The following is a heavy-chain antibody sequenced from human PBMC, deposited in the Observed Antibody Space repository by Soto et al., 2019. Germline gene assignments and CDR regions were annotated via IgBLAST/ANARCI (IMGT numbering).Heavy chain of an antibody. V-gene: IGHV1-69*10. CDR2: IIPIFGIA. D-gene: IGHD2-2*01. Sequence: ASVKVSCKASGGTFSSYAISWVRQAPGQGLEWMGGIIPIFGIANYAQKFQGRVTITADKSTSTAYMELSSLRSEDTAVYYCARDSKNCSSTSCYVRWFDPWGQGTLVTVSS. CDR1: GGTFSSYA. J-gene: IGHJ5*02. CDR3: ARDSKNCSSTSCYVRWFDP.